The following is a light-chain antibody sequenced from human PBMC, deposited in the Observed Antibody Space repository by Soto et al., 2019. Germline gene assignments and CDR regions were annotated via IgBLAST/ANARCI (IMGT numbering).Light chain of an antibody. J-gene: IGKJ4*01. CDR1: QSVSSSF. CDR3: QQCGSSPLT. Sequence: EIVLTQSPGTLSLSPGERATLSCRASQSVSSSFLAWYQQKPGQAPRLLIYGASSRATGIPDRFSGSGSGTDFTLTSSRLEPEDVAVYYCQQCGSSPLTFGGGTKVEFK. V-gene: IGKV3-20*01. CDR2: GAS.